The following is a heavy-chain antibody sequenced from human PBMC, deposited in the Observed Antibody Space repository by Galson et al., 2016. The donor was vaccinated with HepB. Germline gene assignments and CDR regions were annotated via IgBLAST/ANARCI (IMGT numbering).Heavy chain of an antibody. V-gene: IGHV2-70*01. J-gene: IGHJ4*02. CDR2: IDWDDDK. D-gene: IGHD1-26*01. CDR1: GFSLSTSGMC. CDR3: ARIRGIVGAAGGFDY. Sequence: PALVKPTQTLTLTCTFSGFSLSTSGMCVSWIRQPPGKALEWLALIDWDDDKYYSTSLKTRLTISKDTSKNQVVLTMTNRDPVETATYYCARIRGIVGAAGGFDYWGQGTLVTVSS.